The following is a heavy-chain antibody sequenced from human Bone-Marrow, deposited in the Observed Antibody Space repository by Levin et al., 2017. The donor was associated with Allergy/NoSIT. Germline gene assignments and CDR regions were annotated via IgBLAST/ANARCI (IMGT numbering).Heavy chain of an antibody. V-gene: IGHV3-23*01. Sequence: QSGGSLRLSCAASGFTFTTYAMNWVRQLPGKGLEWVSVISGSGGSSYYADSVKGRFTISRDNSKNTLYLQMNSLRAEDTAEYYCARAEGYGSLSHWGQGTLVTVSS. D-gene: IGHD3-10*01. CDR2: ISGSGGSS. CDR1: GFTFTTYA. J-gene: IGHJ4*02. CDR3: ARAEGYGSLSH.